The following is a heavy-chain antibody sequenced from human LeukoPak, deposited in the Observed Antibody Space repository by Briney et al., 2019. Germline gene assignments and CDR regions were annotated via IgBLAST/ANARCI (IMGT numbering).Heavy chain of an antibody. CDR1: GFTVSSNY. Sequence: GGSLRLSCAASGFTVSSNYMNWVRQAPGKGLEWVSVIYSGGETYYADSVKGRFTISRDSSKNTLYLQMNSLRVEGTAVYYCARGCTDKKCYIDYWGQGTLVTVSS. CDR2: IYSGGET. J-gene: IGHJ4*02. D-gene: IGHD2-8*02. V-gene: IGHV3-53*01. CDR3: ARGCTDKKCYIDY.